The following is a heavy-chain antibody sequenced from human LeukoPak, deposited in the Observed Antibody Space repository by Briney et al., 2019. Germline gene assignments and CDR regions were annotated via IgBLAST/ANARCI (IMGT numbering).Heavy chain of an antibody. V-gene: IGHV1-2*04. CDR3: ARERGEYSSSGPAAYFDY. CDR1: GYTFTGYY. J-gene: IGHJ4*02. Sequence: GASVKVSCKASGYTFTGYYMHWVRQAPGQGLEWMGWINPNSGGTNYAQKFQGWVTMTRDTSKNQFSLKLSSVTAADTAVYYCARERGEYSSSGPAAYFDYWGQGTLVTVSS. D-gene: IGHD6-6*01. CDR2: INPNSGGT.